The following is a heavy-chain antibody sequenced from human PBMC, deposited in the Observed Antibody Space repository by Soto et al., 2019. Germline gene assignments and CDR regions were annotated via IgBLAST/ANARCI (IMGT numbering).Heavy chain of an antibody. D-gene: IGHD6-19*01. V-gene: IGHV5-51*01. CDR3: ARVLKYISGWSSILPSVQNGRYYYVMAV. J-gene: IGHJ6*02. CDR2: IYPGDSDT. CDR1: GYSFTSYW. Sequence: GESLKISCKGSGYSFTSYWIGWVRQMPGKGLEWMGIIYPGDSDTRYSPSFQGQVTISADKSISTAYLQWSSLKASDTAMYYCARVLKYISGWSSILPSVQNGRYYYVMAVWGQGTTVTGSS.